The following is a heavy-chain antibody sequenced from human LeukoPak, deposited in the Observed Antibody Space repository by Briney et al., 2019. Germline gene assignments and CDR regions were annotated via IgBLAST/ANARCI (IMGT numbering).Heavy chain of an antibody. J-gene: IGHJ3*02. D-gene: IGHD3-3*01. Sequence: ETLSLTCAVYGGSFSGYYWSWIRQPPGKGLEWVSAISGSGGSTYYADSVKGRFTISRDNSKNTLYLQMNSLRAEDTAVYYCASGAHYDFWSGYKGDAFDIWGQGTMVTVSS. CDR2: ISGSGGST. CDR1: GGSFSGYY. CDR3: ASGAHYDFWSGYKGDAFDI. V-gene: IGHV3-23*01.